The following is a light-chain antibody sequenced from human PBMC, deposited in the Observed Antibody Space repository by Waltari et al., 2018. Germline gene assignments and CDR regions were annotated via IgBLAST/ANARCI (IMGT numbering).Light chain of an antibody. V-gene: IGLV9-49*01. CDR1: RGSSNYK. Sequence: QPVLTQPPSASASLGASVTPTCPLRRGSSNYKLDSYPQKPRKGPRLGMRVGTGGIVGSKGDGIPDRFSVLGSGLNRYLTIKNIQEEDESDYHCGADHGSGSNFVYVFGTGTKVTVL. CDR2: VGTGGIVG. J-gene: IGLJ1*01. CDR3: GADHGSGSNFVYV.